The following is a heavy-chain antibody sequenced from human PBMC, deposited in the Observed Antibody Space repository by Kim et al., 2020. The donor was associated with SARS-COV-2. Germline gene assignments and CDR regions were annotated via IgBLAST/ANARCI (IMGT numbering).Heavy chain of an antibody. Sequence: SETLSLTCAVYGGSFSGYYWSWIRQPPGKGLEWIGEINHSGSTNYNPSLKSRVTISVDTSKNQFSLKLSSVTAADTAVYYCARGPYAVDFWSGYHPYFDYWGQGTLVTVSS. CDR3: ARGPYAVDFWSGYHPYFDY. J-gene: IGHJ4*02. D-gene: IGHD3-3*01. CDR2: INHSGST. V-gene: IGHV4-34*01. CDR1: GGSFSGYY.